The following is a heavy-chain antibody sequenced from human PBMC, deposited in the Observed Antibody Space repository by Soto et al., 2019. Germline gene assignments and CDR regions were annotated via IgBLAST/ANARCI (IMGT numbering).Heavy chain of an antibody. V-gene: IGHV4-59*08. CDR2: IYYRGNT. CDR1: GGSISTYY. Sequence: QVQLQESGPGLVKPSETLSLTCTVSGGSISTYYWSWIRQSPGKGLEWIGYIYYRGNTNYNPSFKSRVIISLDTSKNQFSLRLSSVTAADTAVYYCARHPGYYDVLTGYSTYYFDYWGQGTLVTVSS. CDR3: ARHPGYYDVLTGYSTYYFDY. D-gene: IGHD3-9*01. J-gene: IGHJ4*02.